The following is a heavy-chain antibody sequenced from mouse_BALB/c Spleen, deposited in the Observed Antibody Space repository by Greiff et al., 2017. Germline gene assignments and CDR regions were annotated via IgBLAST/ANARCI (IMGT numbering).Heavy chain of an antibody. CDR2: IWTGGGT. Sequence: VKLMESGPGLVAPSQSLSITCTVSGFSLTSYDISWIRQPPGKGLEWLGVIWTGGGTNYNSAFMSRLSISKDNSKSQVFLKMNSLQTDDTAIYYCVRDRGNSYYFDYWGQGTTLTVSS. V-gene: IGHV2-9-2*01. CDR3: VRDRGNSYYFDY. J-gene: IGHJ2*01. CDR1: GFSLTSYD. D-gene: IGHD3-3*01.